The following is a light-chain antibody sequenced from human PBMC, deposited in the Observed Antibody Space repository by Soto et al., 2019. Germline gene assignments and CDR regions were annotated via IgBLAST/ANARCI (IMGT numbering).Light chain of an antibody. J-gene: IGKJ4*01. V-gene: IGKV3-20*01. CDR1: QSVSSSY. Sequence: EIVLTQSPGTLSLSPGARATLSCRASQSVSSSYLAWYQQKPGQAPRLLIYGASSRATGIPDRFSGSGSGTAGTITISRLEPEDGSVYDGQQYGSSPLTFGGGTKVDIK. CDR2: GAS. CDR3: QQYGSSPLT.